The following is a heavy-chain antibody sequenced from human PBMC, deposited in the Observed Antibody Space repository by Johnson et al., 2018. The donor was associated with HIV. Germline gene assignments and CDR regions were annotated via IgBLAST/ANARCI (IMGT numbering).Heavy chain of an antibody. CDR2: ISYDGSNK. V-gene: IGHV3-30*18. J-gene: IGHJ3*01. CDR3: AKPYYDFWSGSSPPAG. CDR1: GFTFSSFG. D-gene: IGHD3-3*01. Sequence: VQLVESGGGVVQPGRSLRLSCAATGFTFSSFGMHWVRQDPGKGLEWVALISYDGSNKYYADSVKGRFTISRDNSKNTLYLQMNSLRAEYTAVYYCAKPYYDFWSGSSPPAGWGQGTMVTVSS.